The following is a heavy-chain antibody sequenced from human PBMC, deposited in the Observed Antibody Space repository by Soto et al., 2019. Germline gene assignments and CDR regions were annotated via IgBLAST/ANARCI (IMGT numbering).Heavy chain of an antibody. J-gene: IGHJ4*01. D-gene: IGHD5-12*01. CDR3: ASVRAPYSGYDGFDY. V-gene: IGHV3-48*01. CDR1: GFTFSSYS. CDR2: ISSSSSTI. Sequence: GGSLRLSCAASGFTFSSYSMNWVRQAPGKGLEWVSYISSSSSTIYYADSVKGRFTISRDNAKNSLYLQTNSLRAEDTAVYYCASVRAPYSGYDGFDYWGQGTLGTVSS.